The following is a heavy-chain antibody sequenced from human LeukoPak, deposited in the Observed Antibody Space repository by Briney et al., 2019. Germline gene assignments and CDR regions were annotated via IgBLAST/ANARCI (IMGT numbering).Heavy chain of an antibody. CDR2: IYYSGST. Sequence: PSETLSLTCSVSGGSISSYYWRWIRQPPGKGLEWLGYIYYSGSTNYNPSLKSRVTISVDTSKSQFSLKLSSVTAADTAVYYCARGQYDFWSGYSGGYYYYMDVWGKGTTVTVSS. J-gene: IGHJ6*03. CDR3: ARGQYDFWSGYSGGYYYYMDV. D-gene: IGHD3-3*01. CDR1: GGSISSYY. V-gene: IGHV4-59*01.